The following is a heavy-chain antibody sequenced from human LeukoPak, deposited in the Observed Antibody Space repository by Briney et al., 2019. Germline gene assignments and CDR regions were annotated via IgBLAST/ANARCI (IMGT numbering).Heavy chain of an antibody. J-gene: IGHJ4*02. CDR1: GSSISTYY. CDR3: ARSYYGSGSYYSFDY. CDR2: IYYSGST. D-gene: IGHD3-10*01. Sequence: SETLSLTCSVSGSSISTYYWSWIRQPPGKGLEWIGYIYYSGSTNYNPSLKSRVTISIDTSKNQFSLKLSSVTAADTAVYYCARSYYGSGSYYSFDYWGQGTLVTVSS. V-gene: IGHV4-59*01.